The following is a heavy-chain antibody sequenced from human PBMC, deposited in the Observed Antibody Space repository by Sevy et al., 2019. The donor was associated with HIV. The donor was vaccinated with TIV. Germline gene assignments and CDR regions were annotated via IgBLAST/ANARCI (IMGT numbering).Heavy chain of an antibody. CDR2: ISYDGSNK. D-gene: IGHD4-17*01. CDR1: GFTFSSYG. V-gene: IGHV3-30*18. Sequence: GGSLRLSCAASGFTFSSYGMHWVRQAPGKGLEWVAVISYDGSNKYYADSVKGRFTISRDNSKNTLCLQMNSLRAEDTAVYYCAKATVTTLGYAFDIWGQGTMVTVSS. CDR3: AKATVTTLGYAFDI. J-gene: IGHJ3*02.